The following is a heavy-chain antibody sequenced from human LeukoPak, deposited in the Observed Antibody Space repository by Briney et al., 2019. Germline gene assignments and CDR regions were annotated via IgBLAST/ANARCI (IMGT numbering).Heavy chain of an antibody. Sequence: GESLKISCKGSGYSFTSYWIGWVRQMPGKGLEWMGIIYPSDSATRHSPSFQGQVTISVDKSISTAYLQWSSLKASDTAMYYCATEGSGSYYTYWGQGTLVTVSS. D-gene: IGHD1-26*01. CDR1: GYSFTSYW. J-gene: IGHJ4*02. CDR2: IYPSDSAT. V-gene: IGHV5-51*01. CDR3: ATEGSGSYYTY.